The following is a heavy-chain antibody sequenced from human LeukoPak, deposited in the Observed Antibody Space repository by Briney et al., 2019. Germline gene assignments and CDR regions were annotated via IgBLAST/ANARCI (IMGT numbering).Heavy chain of an antibody. CDR1: GFTFRSYE. Sequence: GGSLRLSCAASGFTFRSYEMTWVRQAPGKGLEWVSYISNTAKTLYYADSVKGRFTISRDNAKNSVYLQMNSLRAEDTAVYYCARADMALVPVFDYWGQGTLVTVSS. V-gene: IGHV3-48*03. D-gene: IGHD5-24*01. J-gene: IGHJ4*02. CDR2: ISNTAKTL. CDR3: ARADMALVPVFDY.